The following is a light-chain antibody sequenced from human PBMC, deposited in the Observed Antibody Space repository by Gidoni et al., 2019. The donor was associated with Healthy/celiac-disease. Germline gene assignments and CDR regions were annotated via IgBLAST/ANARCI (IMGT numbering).Light chain of an antibody. J-gene: IGKJ3*01. Sequence: EIVLTQSPGSLSLSPGERATLSCRASQSVSSSYLAWYQQKPGQAPRLLIYCASSRATGIPDRFSGSGSGTDFTLTISRLEPDDFAVYYCQQYGSSPPLFTFGPGTKVDIK. CDR2: CAS. V-gene: IGKV3-20*01. CDR3: QQYGSSPPLFT. CDR1: QSVSSSY.